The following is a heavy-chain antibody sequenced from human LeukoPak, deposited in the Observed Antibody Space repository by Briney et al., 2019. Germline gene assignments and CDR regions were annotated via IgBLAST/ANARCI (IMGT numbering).Heavy chain of an antibody. V-gene: IGHV1-69*04. D-gene: IGHD3-10*01. J-gene: IGHJ4*02. Sequence: SVNVSCKASGGTFSSYAISWVRQAPGQGLEWMGRIIPILGIANYAQKFQGRVTITADKSTSTAYMELSSLRSEDTAVYYCARLKGSGSYVDYWGQGTLVTVSS. CDR2: IIPILGIA. CDR1: GGTFSSYA. CDR3: ARLKGSGSYVDY.